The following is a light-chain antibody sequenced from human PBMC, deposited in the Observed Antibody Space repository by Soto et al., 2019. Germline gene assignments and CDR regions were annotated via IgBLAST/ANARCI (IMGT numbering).Light chain of an antibody. J-gene: IGLJ1*01. CDR2: DVS. Sequence: QSALTQPRSVSGSPGQSVTISCTGTSSDVGGYNYVSWYQHHPGKAPKLMIYDVSKRPSGVPDRFSGSKSGNTASMTISGLQADDECDYNCCPYAGSYTPHYGFGTGTK. CDR1: SSDVGGYNY. CDR3: CPYAGSYTPHYG. V-gene: IGLV2-11*01.